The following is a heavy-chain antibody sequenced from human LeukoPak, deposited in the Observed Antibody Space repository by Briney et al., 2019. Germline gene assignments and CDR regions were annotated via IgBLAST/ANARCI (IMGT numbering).Heavy chain of an antibody. V-gene: IGHV1-46*01. D-gene: IGHD3-22*01. Sequence: ASVKVSCKASGYTFPSYFMHWVRQAPGQGLEWMGIINPTGGSTTYAQKFQGRVTMTRDTSTSTVYMELRSLRSDDTAVYYCARDVPYDSSGYLPGFGYWGQGTLVTVSS. J-gene: IGHJ4*02. CDR3: ARDVPYDSSGYLPGFGY. CDR2: INPTGGST. CDR1: GYTFPSYF.